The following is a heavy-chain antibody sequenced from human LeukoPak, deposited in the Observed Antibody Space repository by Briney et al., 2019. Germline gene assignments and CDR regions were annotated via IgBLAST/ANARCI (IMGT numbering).Heavy chain of an antibody. J-gene: IGHJ4*02. D-gene: IGHD6-19*01. CDR2: IQGDGGEK. V-gene: IGHV3-7*04. CDR1: GFTFSNYW. CDR3: ARGSGWTDY. Sequence: GGSLRLSCAASGFTFSNYWMSWVRQAPGKGLEWVANIQGDGGEKYYVDSVKGRFIISRDNAKNSLFLQMNSLRVEDTAVYYCARGSGWTDYWGQGTLVTVSS.